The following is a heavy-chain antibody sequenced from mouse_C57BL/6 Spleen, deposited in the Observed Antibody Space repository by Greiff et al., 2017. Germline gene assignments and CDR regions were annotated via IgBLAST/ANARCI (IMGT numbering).Heavy chain of an antibody. Sequence: QVQLKQPGAELVMPGASVKLSCKASGYTFTSYWMHWVKQRPGQGLEWIGEIDPSDSYTNYNQKFKGKSTLTVDKSSSTASMQLSSLTSEDSAVYYSARSNYYGSSYVAWFAYWGQGTLVTVSA. J-gene: IGHJ3*01. CDR3: ARSNYYGSSYVAWFAY. D-gene: IGHD1-1*01. CDR1: GYTFTSYW. CDR2: IDPSDSYT. V-gene: IGHV1-69*01.